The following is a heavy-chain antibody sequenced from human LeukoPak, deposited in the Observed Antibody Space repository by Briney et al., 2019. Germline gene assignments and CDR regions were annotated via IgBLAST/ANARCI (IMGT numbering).Heavy chain of an antibody. J-gene: IGHJ5*02. V-gene: IGHV1-69*04. CDR3: AREDLGYGSGSYYSGSWFDP. CDR1: GGTFSSYA. CDR2: IIPILGIA. D-gene: IGHD3-10*01. Sequence: ASVKVSCKASGGTFSSYAISWVRQAPGQGLEWMGRIIPILGIANYAQKFQGRVTITADKSTSTAYMELSSLRSEDTAVYYCAREDLGYGSGSYYSGSWFDPWGQGTLVTVSS.